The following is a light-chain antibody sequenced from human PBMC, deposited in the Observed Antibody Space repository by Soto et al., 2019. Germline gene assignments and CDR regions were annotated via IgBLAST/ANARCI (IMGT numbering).Light chain of an antibody. V-gene: IGLV2-14*01. CDR2: DVS. J-gene: IGLJ2*01. CDR1: SSDVCGYNY. CDR3: SSYTSSSTVV. Sequence: QSALTQPASVSGSPGQSITISCTGTSSDVCGYNYVSWYQQHPGKAPKLMIYDVSNRPSGVSNRFSGSKSGNTASLTISGLQDDDEADYYCSSYTSSSTVVFGGGTKLTVL.